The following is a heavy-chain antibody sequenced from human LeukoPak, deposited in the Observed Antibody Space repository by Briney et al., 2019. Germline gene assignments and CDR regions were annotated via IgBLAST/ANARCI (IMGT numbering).Heavy chain of an antibody. CDR1: GASISSYY. J-gene: IGHJ3*02. V-gene: IGHV4-59*01. D-gene: IGHD5-24*01. CDR3: ARDTRDGYNYSPSGFDI. Sequence: PSETLSLTCTVSGASISSYYWSWIRQPPGKGLEWIGYIYYSGSTNYNPSLKSRVTISVDTSKNQFSLKLSSVTAADTAVYYCARDTRDGYNYSPSGFDIWGQGTMVTVSS. CDR2: IYYSGST.